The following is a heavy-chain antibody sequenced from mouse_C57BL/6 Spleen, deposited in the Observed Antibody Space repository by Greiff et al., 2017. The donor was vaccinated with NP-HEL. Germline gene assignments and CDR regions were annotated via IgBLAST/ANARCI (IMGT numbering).Heavy chain of an antibody. D-gene: IGHD3-2*02. CDR1: GYTFTGYW. Sequence: QVQLKESGAELMKPGASVKLSCKATGYTFTGYWIEWVKQRPGHGLEWIGEILPGSGSTNYHGKFKGKATFTADTSSNTAYMQLSSLTTEDSAIYYCAREGELRGFAYWGQGTLVTVSA. J-gene: IGHJ3*01. CDR2: ILPGSGST. CDR3: AREGELRGFAY. V-gene: IGHV1-9*01.